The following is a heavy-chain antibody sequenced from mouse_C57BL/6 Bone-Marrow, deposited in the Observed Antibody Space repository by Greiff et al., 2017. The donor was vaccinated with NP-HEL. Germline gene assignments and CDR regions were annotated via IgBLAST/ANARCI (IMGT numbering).Heavy chain of an antibody. CDR1: GFTFRDYG. Sequence: DVHLVESGGGLVQPGGSLKLSCAASGFTFRDYGMAWVRQAPRKGPEWVAFISNLAYSIYYADTVTGRFTISRENAKNTLYLEMSSLRSEDTAMYYCARDGYYPYAMDYWGQGTSVTVSS. CDR2: ISNLAYSI. J-gene: IGHJ4*01. V-gene: IGHV5-15*01. CDR3: ARDGYYPYAMDY. D-gene: IGHD2-3*01.